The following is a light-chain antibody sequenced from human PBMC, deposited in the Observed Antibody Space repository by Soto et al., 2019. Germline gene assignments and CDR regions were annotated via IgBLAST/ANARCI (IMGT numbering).Light chain of an antibody. Sequence: EIVLTQSPATLSLSPGERATLSCRASQSVSSYLAWYQQKPGQAPRLLIYDASKRATGIPARFSGSGSGTNFTLTISSLEPEDFAVYYCQQYGSSGTFRQGTKVDIK. CDR2: DAS. J-gene: IGKJ1*01. V-gene: IGKV3-11*01. CDR1: QSVSSY. CDR3: QQYGSSGT.